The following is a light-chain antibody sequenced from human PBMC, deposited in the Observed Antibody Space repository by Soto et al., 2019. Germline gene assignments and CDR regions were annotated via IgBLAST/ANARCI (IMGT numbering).Light chain of an antibody. J-gene: IGKJ5*01. CDR2: AAS. Sequence: DIQMTQSPATLSASVGDRVTITCRASQNIYTWLAWYQQKPGKAPKLLIYAASSLQSGVPSRFSGSGSGTDFTLTISSLQPEDFATYYCQQSYSTPRTFGQGTRLEIK. V-gene: IGKV1-39*01. CDR1: QNIYTW. CDR3: QQSYSTPRT.